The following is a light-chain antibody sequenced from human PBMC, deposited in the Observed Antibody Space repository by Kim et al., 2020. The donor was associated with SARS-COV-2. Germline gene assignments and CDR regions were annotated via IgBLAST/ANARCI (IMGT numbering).Light chain of an antibody. CDR3: ATWDDSLNAWV. CDR1: KPNIGANT. J-gene: IGLJ3*02. Sequence: GQRAPISCSGGKPNIGANTVNWYQQFPGTAPKLLIYANDRRPSGVPDRFSVSQSGTSASLAISGLQSEDEADYYCATWDDSLNAWVFGGGTKVTVL. V-gene: IGLV1-44*01. CDR2: AND.